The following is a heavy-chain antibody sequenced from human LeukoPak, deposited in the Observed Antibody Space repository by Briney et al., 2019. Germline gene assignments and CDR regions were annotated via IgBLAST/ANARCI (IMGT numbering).Heavy chain of an antibody. V-gene: IGHV4-59*01. D-gene: IGHD3-10*01. CDR3: ARVRGGYYVDY. Sequence: SETLSLTCTVSGGSISSYYWSWIRQPPGKGLEWIGYIYYSGSTNYNPSLKSRVTISVDTSKNQFSLKLSSVTAADTAVYYCARVRGGYYVDYCGQGTLVTVSS. CDR2: IYYSGST. CDR1: GGSISSYY. J-gene: IGHJ4*02.